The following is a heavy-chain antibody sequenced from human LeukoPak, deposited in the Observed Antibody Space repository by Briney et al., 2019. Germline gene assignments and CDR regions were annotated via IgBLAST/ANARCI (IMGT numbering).Heavy chain of an antibody. J-gene: IGHJ4*02. D-gene: IGHD3-10*01. CDR1: GGSISSGDYY. CDR3: ARLPYGSGSYGEYYFDY. V-gene: IGHV4-30-4*01. Sequence: SQTLSLTCTVSGGSISSGDYYWRWIRQPPGKGLEWIGYIYYSGSTCYNPSLKSRVTISVDTSKNQFSLKLSSVTAADTAAYYCARLPYGSGSYGEYYFDYWGQGTLVTVSS. CDR2: IYYSGST.